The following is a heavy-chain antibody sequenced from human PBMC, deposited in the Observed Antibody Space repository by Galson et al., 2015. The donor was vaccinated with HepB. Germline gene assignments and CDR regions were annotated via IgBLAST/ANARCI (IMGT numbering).Heavy chain of an antibody. CDR2: ISYDGSGE. CDR1: GFTFSNYG. Sequence: SLRLSCAASGFTFSNYGMHWVRQAPGKGLEWVALISYDGSGEYYADSVKGRFIISRDNSKKTLYLQMNSLRAEDTAVYYCAKRAQYSSTWGRTRFSSYFDMDVWGQGTTVTVSS. J-gene: IGHJ6*02. D-gene: IGHD6-13*01. V-gene: IGHV3-30*18. CDR3: AKRAQYSSTWGRTRFSSYFDMDV.